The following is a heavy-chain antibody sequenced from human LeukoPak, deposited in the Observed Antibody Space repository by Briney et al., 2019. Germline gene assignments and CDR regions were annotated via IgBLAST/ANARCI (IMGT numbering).Heavy chain of an antibody. CDR2: IYYSGST. Sequence: PLETLSLTCTVSGGSLSSYYWSWIRQPPGKGLEWIAYIYYSGSTNYNPSLKSRVIISVDTSKNQFSLKLNSVTAADTAVYYCARGRWVTGWIDYWGQGTLVTVSS. CDR1: GGSLSSYY. D-gene: IGHD3-9*01. V-gene: IGHV4-59*08. CDR3: ARGRWVTGWIDY. J-gene: IGHJ4*02.